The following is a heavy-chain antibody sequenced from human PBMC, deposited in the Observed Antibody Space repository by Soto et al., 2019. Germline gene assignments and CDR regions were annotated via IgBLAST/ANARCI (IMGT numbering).Heavy chain of an antibody. CDR2: IYYSGST. CDR1: GGSISSYY. Sequence: SETLSLTCTVSGGSISSYYWSWIRQPPGKGLEWIGYIYYSGSTNYNPSLKSRVTISVDTSKNQFSLKLSSVTAADTAVYYCASGIAVAGTGYDYWGQGTLVTVSS. CDR3: ASGIAVAGTGYDY. V-gene: IGHV4-59*01. J-gene: IGHJ4*02. D-gene: IGHD6-19*01.